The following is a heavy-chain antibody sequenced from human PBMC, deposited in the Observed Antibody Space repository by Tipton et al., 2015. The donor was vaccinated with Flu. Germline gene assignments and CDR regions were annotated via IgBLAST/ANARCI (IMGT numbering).Heavy chain of an antibody. J-gene: IGHJ6*02. D-gene: IGHD3-3*01. CDR3: AGRVQYSWSGWGYGMDV. CDR2: IKYDGSDK. V-gene: IGHV3-7*01. Sequence: SLRLSCVVSGFIFSGHWMTWVRQAPGKVLEWVASIKYDGSDKTYVDSLRGRIAISRDNAKNSMRLQMNSLRAEGTAVYYCAGRVQYSWSGWGYGMDVWDQGSTVPVSS. CDR1: GFIFSGHW.